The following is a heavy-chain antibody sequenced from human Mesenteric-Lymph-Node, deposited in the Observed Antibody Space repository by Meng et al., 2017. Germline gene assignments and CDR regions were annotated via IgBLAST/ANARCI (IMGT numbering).Heavy chain of an antibody. D-gene: IGHD2-2*01. CDR3: ARGPGGCCSCNSCSFNS. V-gene: IGHV3-7*01. CDR1: GFTFSSHW. J-gene: IGHJ5*01. CDR2: IKQDGSEK. Sequence: GGSLRLSCAVSGFTFSSHWMSWVRQVPGKGLEWVANIKQDGSEKWYVDSVKGRFTVSRDNAKNSMYLQMNSLRAEDTAVYYCARGPGGCCSCNSCSFNSWGQGTLVTVSS.